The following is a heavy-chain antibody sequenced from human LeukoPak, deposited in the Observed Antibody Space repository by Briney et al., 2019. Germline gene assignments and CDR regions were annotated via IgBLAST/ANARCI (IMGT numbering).Heavy chain of an antibody. Sequence: GGSLRLSCAASGFTVSSNYMSWVRQAPGKGLEWLSIIYSGGNTYYADSGKGRFTISRDNSKSTVFLQMNSLRAEDTAVYYCARDNRMTTVTLNWFDPWGQGTLVTVSS. CDR2: IYSGGNT. CDR1: GFTVSSNY. D-gene: IGHD4-11*01. V-gene: IGHV3-66*01. CDR3: ARDNRMTTVTLNWFDP. J-gene: IGHJ5*02.